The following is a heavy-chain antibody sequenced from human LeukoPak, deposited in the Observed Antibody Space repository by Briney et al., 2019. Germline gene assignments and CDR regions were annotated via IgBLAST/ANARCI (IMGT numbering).Heavy chain of an antibody. CDR2: ISAYNGNT. CDR1: GYTFTSYA. Sequence: ASVKVSCKASGYTFTSYAMNWVRQAPGQGLEWMGWISAYNGNTNCAQKLQGRVTMTTDTSTSTAYMELRSLRSDDTAVYYCARDVHGSGWRFGFDYWGQGTLVTVSS. V-gene: IGHV1-18*01. CDR3: ARDVHGSGWRFGFDY. D-gene: IGHD6-19*01. J-gene: IGHJ4*02.